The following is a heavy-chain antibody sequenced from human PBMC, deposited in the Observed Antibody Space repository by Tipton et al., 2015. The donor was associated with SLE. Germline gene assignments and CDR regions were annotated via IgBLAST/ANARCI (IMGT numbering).Heavy chain of an antibody. CDR1: GFIVDRNY. V-gene: IGHV3-53*01. Sequence: SLRLSCAASGFIVDRNYMTWVRQAPGKGLEWVSVIYTSGATYYADSVKGRFSISRDKSKNTLDLQMNSLKAEDTAVYYCVRDSEYDFWSGDDYWGQGTLVAVSS. CDR3: VRDSEYDFWSGDDY. D-gene: IGHD3-3*01. J-gene: IGHJ4*02. CDR2: IYTSGAT.